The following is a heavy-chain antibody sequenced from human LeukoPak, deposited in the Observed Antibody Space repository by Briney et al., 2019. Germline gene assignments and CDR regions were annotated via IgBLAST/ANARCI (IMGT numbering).Heavy chain of an antibody. Sequence: ASVKVSCKASGYNFVNFGISWVRQAPGQGLEWMGWISTSSVNTNYAQKFQGRLTMTTDTSTSTAYMELRSLRSDDTALNYCTRGGWYCYESNGYYLIDNWGQGTLVTVSS. J-gene: IGHJ4*02. CDR3: TRGGWYCYESNGYYLIDN. V-gene: IGHV1-18*01. CDR2: ISTSSVNT. D-gene: IGHD3-22*01. CDR1: GYNFVNFG.